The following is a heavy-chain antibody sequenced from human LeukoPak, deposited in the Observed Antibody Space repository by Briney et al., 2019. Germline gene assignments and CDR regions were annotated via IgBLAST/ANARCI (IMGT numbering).Heavy chain of an antibody. J-gene: IGHJ6*03. V-gene: IGHV3-23*01. CDR3: AKRVSHYYYYMDV. Sequence: GGSLRLSCAASGFTFSSYAMSWVRQAPGKGLEWVSAISGSGGSTYYADSVKGRFTNSRDNAKNTLYLQMNSLRAEDTAVYYCAKRVSHYYYYMDVWGKGTTVTVSS. CDR1: GFTFSSYA. D-gene: IGHD2-8*01. CDR2: ISGSGGST.